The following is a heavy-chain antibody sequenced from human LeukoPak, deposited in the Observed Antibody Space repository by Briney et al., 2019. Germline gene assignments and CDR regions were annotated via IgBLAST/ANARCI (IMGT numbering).Heavy chain of an antibody. CDR3: ARVQGPDPGYCTSTSCYISY. Sequence: GRSLRLSCAASGFTFSTYALHWVRQAPGKGLEWVAVISYDGSNKYYVDSVKGRFTISRDNSKNTLYLQMNSLRAEDTAVYYCARVQGPDPGYCTSTSCYISYWGQGTLVTVSS. CDR2: ISYDGSNK. D-gene: IGHD2-2*02. J-gene: IGHJ4*02. CDR1: GFTFSTYA. V-gene: IGHV3-30-3*01.